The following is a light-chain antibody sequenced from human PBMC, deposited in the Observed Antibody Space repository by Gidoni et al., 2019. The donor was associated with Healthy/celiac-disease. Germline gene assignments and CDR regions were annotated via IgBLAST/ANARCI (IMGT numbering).Light chain of an antibody. Sequence: SHELPQPPPVSVSPGQTATITCSGDALPKQYAYWYQQKPGQAPLLVIYNNSERPSGIPERFSGSNSGTTVTLTISGFQAEDEADYYCPSADSSGTSRVFGGGTKLTVL. V-gene: IGLV3-25*03. J-gene: IGLJ3*02. CDR3: PSADSSGTSRV. CDR2: NNS. CDR1: ALPKQY.